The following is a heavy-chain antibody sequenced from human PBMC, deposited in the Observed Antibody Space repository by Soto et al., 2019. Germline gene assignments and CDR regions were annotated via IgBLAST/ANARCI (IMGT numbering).Heavy chain of an antibody. CDR2: IYYSGST. J-gene: IGHJ6*02. Sequence: SETLSLTCTVSGGSIXXGGYYWSWIXHHPGKGLEWIGYIYYSGSTYYNPSLKSRVTISVDTSKNQFSLKLSSVTAADTAVYYCARGGRRSPGMDVWXQGTTVTVSS. CDR1: GGSIXXGGYY. V-gene: IGHV4-31*03. CDR3: ARGGRRSPGMDV.